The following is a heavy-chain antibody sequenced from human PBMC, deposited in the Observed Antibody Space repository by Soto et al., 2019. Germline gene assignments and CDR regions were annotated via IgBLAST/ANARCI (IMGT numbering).Heavy chain of an antibody. D-gene: IGHD1-26*01. J-gene: IGHJ4*02. Sequence: EVQLLESGGGLVQPGGSLRLSCAASGFTFSNYAMNWVRQAPVKGLEWVSVISGSGDSTYHAHSVKGRFTISRDNSKNTLYLQLNSLRAEDTAVYYCARRGSGSYYDYWGQGTLVTVSS. CDR3: ARRGSGSYYDY. V-gene: IGHV3-23*01. CDR2: ISGSGDST. CDR1: GFTFSNYA.